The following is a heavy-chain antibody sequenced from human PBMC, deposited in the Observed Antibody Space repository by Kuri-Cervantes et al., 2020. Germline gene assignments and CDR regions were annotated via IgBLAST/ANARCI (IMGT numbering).Heavy chain of an antibody. J-gene: IGHJ4*02. Sequence: GGSLRLSCAASGFVFSNYGMNWVRQAPGKGLEWVSYISSSGSTIYYADSVKGRFTISRDNAKNSLYLQMNSLRAEDTAVYYCARAGPCSGGSCYYTYDFDYWGQGTLVTVSS. CDR3: ARAGPCSGGSCYYTYDFDY. CDR2: ISSSGSTI. V-gene: IGHV3-48*04. D-gene: IGHD2-15*01. CDR1: GFVFSNYG.